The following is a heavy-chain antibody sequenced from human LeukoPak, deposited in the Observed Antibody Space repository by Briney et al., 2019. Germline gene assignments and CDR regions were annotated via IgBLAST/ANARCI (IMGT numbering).Heavy chain of an antibody. Sequence: GESLKISCKGSGYSFTSYWIGWVRQMPGKGLEWMGIIYPGDSDTRYSPSFQGQVTISADKSISTAYLQWSSLKASDTAMYYCARRPGWELQPGWFDPWGQGTLVTVSS. J-gene: IGHJ5*02. CDR1: GYSFTSYW. D-gene: IGHD1-26*01. CDR2: IYPGDSDT. V-gene: IGHV5-51*01. CDR3: ARRPGWELQPGWFDP.